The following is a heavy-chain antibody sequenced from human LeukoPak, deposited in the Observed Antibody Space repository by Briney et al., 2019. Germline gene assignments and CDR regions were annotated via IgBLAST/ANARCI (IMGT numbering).Heavy chain of an antibody. J-gene: IGHJ4*02. CDR3: ARDPEVRFPDG. V-gene: IGHV1-69*05. CDR1: GGTFSCYA. D-gene: IGHD3-3*01. Sequence: SVKVSCKASGGTFSCYAISWVRQAPGQGLEWMGRIIPIFGTANYAQKFQGRVTITTDESTSTAYMELSSLRSEDTAVYYCARDPEVRFPDGWGQGTLVTVSS. CDR2: IIPIFGTA.